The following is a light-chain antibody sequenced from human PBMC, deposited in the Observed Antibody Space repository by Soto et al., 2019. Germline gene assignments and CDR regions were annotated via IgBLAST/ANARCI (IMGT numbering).Light chain of an antibody. J-gene: IGKJ1*01. CDR2: GAS. Sequence: EIVLTQSPGTLSLSPGERATLSCRASQTVSSSYLAWYQQKPGQAPRLLIYGASARFTAIPDRFSGSGSGTDFTLTISRLEPEDFAVYYCQQYGSSPWTFGQGTKVEIK. CDR3: QQYGSSPWT. V-gene: IGKV3-20*01. CDR1: QTVSSSY.